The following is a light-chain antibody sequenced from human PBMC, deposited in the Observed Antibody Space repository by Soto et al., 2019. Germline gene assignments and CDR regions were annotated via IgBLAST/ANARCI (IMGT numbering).Light chain of an antibody. J-gene: IGKJ1*01. CDR3: HQTAANPWT. V-gene: IGKV1-39*01. Sequence: DIQMTQSPSSLSASVGARVTITCRASQNIGVYLNWYQKKPGKAPELLIHAASSLQSGVPSTFSGSGSGTDFALTISSLQPEDFATYYCHQTAANPWTFAQGTKVDIK. CDR1: QNIGVY. CDR2: AAS.